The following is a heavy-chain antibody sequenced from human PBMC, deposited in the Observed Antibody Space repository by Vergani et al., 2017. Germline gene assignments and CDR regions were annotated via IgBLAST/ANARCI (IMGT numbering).Heavy chain of an antibody. CDR1: GDSFISSSYY. D-gene: IGHD3-16*01. CDR2: IYNSGNG. J-gene: IGHJ2*01. Sequence: QMQLQESGPGLVKASETLSLTCTVSGDSFISSSYYWGWIRQPPGKGLEWIGSIYNSGNGDSSSSLKSRVTISADTSKNQFSLRLTSVTAADTAVYYCASGKYYSDSTSHFRGRYFDVWGRGTLVTVPS. V-gene: IGHV4-39*01. CDR3: ASGKYYSDSTSHFRGRYFDV.